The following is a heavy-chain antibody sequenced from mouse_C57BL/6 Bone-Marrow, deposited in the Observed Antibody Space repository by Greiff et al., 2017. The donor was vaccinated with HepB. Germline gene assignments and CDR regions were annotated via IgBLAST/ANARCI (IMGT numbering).Heavy chain of an antibody. Sequence: VQLKESGPGLVAPSPSLSIPCTVSGFSLTSYGVDWVRQPPGKGLEWLGVIWGGGSTNYNSALMSRLSISKDNSKSQVFLKMNSLQTDDTAMYFCANHSRDSSRSYAMDCWGQRTPGTDSS. CDR1: GFSLTSYG. V-gene: IGHV2-9*01. D-gene: IGHD3-2*02. CDR2: IWGGGST. J-gene: IGHJ4*01. CDR3: ANHSRDSSRSYAMDC.